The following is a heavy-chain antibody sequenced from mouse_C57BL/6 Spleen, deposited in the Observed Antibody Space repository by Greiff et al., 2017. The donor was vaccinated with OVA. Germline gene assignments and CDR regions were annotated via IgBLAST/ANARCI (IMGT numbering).Heavy chain of an antibody. V-gene: IGHV1-55*01. CDR1: GYTFTSYW. D-gene: IGHD2-1*01. Sequence: VQLQQPGAELVKPGASVKMSCKASGYTFTSYWITWVKQRPGQGLEWIGDIYPGSGSTNYNEKFKSKATLTVDTSSSTAYMQLSSLTSEDSAIYYCARTGSYYCSYSYSMDYWGQGTTVTVSS. CDR3: ARTGSYYCSYSYSMDY. J-gene: IGHJ4*01. CDR2: IYPGSGST.